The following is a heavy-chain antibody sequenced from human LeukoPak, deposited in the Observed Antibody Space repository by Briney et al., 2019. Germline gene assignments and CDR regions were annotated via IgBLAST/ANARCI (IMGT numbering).Heavy chain of an antibody. CDR3: AKDGSPRETYYFDY. CDR2: IRYDGSNK. Sequence: QPGGSLRLSCAASGFTFSSYGMHWVRQAPGKGLEWVAFIRYDGSNKYYADSVKGRFTISRDNSKNTLYLQMNSLRAEDTAVYYCAKDGSPRETYYFDYWGQGTLVTVSS. V-gene: IGHV3-30*02. J-gene: IGHJ4*02. D-gene: IGHD3-10*01. CDR1: GFTFSSYG.